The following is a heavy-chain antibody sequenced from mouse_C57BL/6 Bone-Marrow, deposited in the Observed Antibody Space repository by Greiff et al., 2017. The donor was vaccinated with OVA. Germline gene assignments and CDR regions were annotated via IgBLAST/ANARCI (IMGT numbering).Heavy chain of an antibody. CDR2: FYPGSGSI. CDR1: GYTFTEYT. Sequence: QVQLKESGSELVKPGSSVKLSCKASGYTFTEYTIHWVKQRSGQGLEWIGWFYPGSGSIKYNEKFKDKATLTADKSSSTVYMELSRVTSKESAVYVGARHEEGLRHFDYWGQGTTLTVSS. J-gene: IGHJ2*01. D-gene: IGHD2-4*01. CDR3: ARHEEGLRHFDY. V-gene: IGHV1-62-2*01.